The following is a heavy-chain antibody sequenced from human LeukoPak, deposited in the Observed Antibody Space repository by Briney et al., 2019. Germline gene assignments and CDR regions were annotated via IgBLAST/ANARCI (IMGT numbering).Heavy chain of an antibody. J-gene: IGHJ5*02. D-gene: IGHD2-2*01. CDR3: ARVYQLLSRNWFDP. Sequence: GASVKVSCKASGYTFSSYAITWVRQAPGQGLEWVGWISTYNGDTEYAHMLQGRVTMTTDTSTSTVYMDLRSLRADDTAAYYCARVYQLLSRNWFDPWGQGTLVTVSS. CDR1: GYTFSSYA. V-gene: IGHV1-18*01. CDR2: ISTYNGDT.